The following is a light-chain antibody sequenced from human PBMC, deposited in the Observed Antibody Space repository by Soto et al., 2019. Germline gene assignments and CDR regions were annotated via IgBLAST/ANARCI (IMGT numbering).Light chain of an antibody. CDR2: SVS. V-gene: IGKV1-39*01. Sequence: DIQMTQSPSSLSASVGDRVTITCRASQNIGNYLHWYQQQPGKAPKLLIYSVSTLQTGVPSRFSGSGSGTDVTLTISSMQPEDSSTFYCQQSYNDPTWTFGQGNKGEIK. J-gene: IGKJ1*01. CDR3: QQSYNDPTWT. CDR1: QNIGNY.